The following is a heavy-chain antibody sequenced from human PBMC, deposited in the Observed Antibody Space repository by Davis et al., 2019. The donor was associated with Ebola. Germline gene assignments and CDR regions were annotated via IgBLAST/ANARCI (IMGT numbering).Heavy chain of an antibody. CDR2: ISSSSSYI. V-gene: IGHV3-21*01. CDR1: GFIFSSYS. D-gene: IGHD7-27*01. Sequence: PGGSLRLSCAASGFIFSSYSMNWVRQAPGKGLEWVSSISSSSSYIYYADSVKGRFSISRDNAKNSLYLQMNGLRAEDTAVYYCARDPRPGEVDYWGQGTLVTVSS. CDR3: ARDPRPGEVDY. J-gene: IGHJ4*02.